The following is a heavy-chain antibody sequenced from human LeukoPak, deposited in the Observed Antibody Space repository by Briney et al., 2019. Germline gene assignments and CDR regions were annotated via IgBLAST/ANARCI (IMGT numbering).Heavy chain of an antibody. CDR2: ISRNGRNT. J-gene: IGHJ1*01. CDR3: ARVDSGSACAS. Sequence: GGSLRLSCAASGFTLSSYSMHWVRQAPGKGLEFVSAISRNGRNTYYGNSVKGRFTISRDISKNTLHLQMGSLRPEDMAVYYCARVDSGSACASWGQGILVTVSS. D-gene: IGHD6-19*01. V-gene: IGHV3-64*01. CDR1: GFTLSSYS.